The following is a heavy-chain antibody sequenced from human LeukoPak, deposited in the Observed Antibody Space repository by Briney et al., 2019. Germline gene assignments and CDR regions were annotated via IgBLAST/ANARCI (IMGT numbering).Heavy chain of an antibody. J-gene: IGHJ4*02. Sequence: GGSLRLSCAASGFTFSSYGMNWVRQAPGKGLEWVSGISGSGGNTYYADSVKGRFTISRDNSKNTVYLQMNSLRAGDTAVYYCVREATSSSGWYIDYWGQGTLVTVSS. CDR3: VREATSSSGWYIDY. D-gene: IGHD6-25*01. CDR2: ISGSGGNT. V-gene: IGHV3-23*01. CDR1: GFTFSSYG.